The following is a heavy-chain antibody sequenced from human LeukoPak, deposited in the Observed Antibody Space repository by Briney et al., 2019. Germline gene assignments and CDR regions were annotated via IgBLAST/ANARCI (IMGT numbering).Heavy chain of an antibody. Sequence: GGSLRLSCAASGFTFSSYWMSWVRQAPGKGLEWVANIKQDGSQKHYVDSVKGRFTISRDNSKNTLYLQINSLRAEDTAVYYCAKDVRRGLLWFGDSPGYDMDVWGQGTTVTVSS. J-gene: IGHJ6*02. CDR3: AKDVRRGLLWFGDSPGYDMDV. CDR1: GFTFSSYW. D-gene: IGHD3-10*01. CDR2: IKQDGSQK. V-gene: IGHV3-7*03.